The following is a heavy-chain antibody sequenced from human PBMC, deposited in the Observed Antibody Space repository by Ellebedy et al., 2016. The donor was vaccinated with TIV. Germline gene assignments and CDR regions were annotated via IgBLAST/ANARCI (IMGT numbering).Heavy chain of an antibody. CDR3: AKDHVVGTTLYEDDAFDI. CDR2: ISGDGGSS. J-gene: IGHJ3*02. D-gene: IGHD1-26*01. Sequence: GESLKISXAASGITLSNYAMSWVRQAPGKGLEWVSTISGDGGSSYYADSVKGRFTISRDNSGNTLYLQMNSLRAEDTAVYYCAKDHVVGTTLYEDDAFDIWGQGTMVTVSS. CDR1: GITLSNYA. V-gene: IGHV3-23*01.